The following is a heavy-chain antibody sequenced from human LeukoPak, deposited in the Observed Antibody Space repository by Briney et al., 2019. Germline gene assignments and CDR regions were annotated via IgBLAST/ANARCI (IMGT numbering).Heavy chain of an antibody. V-gene: IGHV4-34*01. J-gene: IGHJ4*02. CDR2: INHSGST. D-gene: IGHD1-7*01. Sequence: PSETLSLTCAVYGGSFSGYYWSWIRQPPGKGLKWIGEINHSGSTNYNPSLKSRVTISVDTSKNQFSLKLSPVTAADTAVYYCARGKYNWNYGVTDPFDYWGQGTLVTVSS. CDR1: GGSFSGYY. CDR3: ARGKYNWNYGVTDPFDY.